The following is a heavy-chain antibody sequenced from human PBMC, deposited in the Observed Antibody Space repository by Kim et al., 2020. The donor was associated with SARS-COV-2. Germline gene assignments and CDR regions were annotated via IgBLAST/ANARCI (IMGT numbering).Heavy chain of an antibody. CDR1: GGSISSGDYY. V-gene: IGHV4-30-4*01. D-gene: IGHD5-12*01. CDR3: ARVPAYNRDGYNYVGIMDV. J-gene: IGHJ6*03. Sequence: SETLSLTCTVSGGSISSGDYYWSWIRQPPGKGLEWIGYIYYSGSTYYNPSLKSRVTISVDTSKNQFSLKLSSVTAADTAVYYCARVPAYNRDGYNYVGIMDVWGKGTTVTVSS. CDR2: IYYSGST.